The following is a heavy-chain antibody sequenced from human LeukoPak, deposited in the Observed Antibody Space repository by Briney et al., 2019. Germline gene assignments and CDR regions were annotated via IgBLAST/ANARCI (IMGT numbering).Heavy chain of an antibody. CDR1: GGSFSGYY. J-gene: IGHJ4*02. V-gene: IGHV4-34*01. D-gene: IGHD2-2*01. CDR3: ARGPIVVVPAATPVTIFGVVIMSNYFDY. CDR2: INHSGST. Sequence: SETLSLTCAVYGGSFSGYYWSWIRQPPGKGLEWIGEINHSGSTNYNPSLKSRVTISVDTSKNQFSLKLSSVTAADTAVYYCARGPIVVVPAATPVTIFGVVIMSNYFDYWGQGTLVTVSS.